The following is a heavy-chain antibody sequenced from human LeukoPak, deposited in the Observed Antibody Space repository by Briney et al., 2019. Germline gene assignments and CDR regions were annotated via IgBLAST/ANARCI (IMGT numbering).Heavy chain of an antibody. CDR2: ISAYNGNT. Sequence: ASVKVSCKASGGTFSSYAISWVRQAPGQGLEWMGWISAYNGNTNYAQKLQGRVTMTTDTSTSTAYMELRSLRSDDTAVYYCAKSIAAAGTPLDYYYGMDVWGQGTTVTVSS. CDR1: GGTFSSYA. V-gene: IGHV1-18*01. CDR3: AKSIAAAGTPLDYYYGMDV. J-gene: IGHJ6*02. D-gene: IGHD6-13*01.